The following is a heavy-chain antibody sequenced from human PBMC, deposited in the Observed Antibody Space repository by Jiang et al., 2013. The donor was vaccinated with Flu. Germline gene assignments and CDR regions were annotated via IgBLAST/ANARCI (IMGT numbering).Heavy chain of an antibody. D-gene: IGHD5-12*01. CDR1: GGSIGSGDYY. Sequence: GLVKPSQTLSLTCTVSGGSIGSGDYYWTWIRQPAGKGLEWIGRIYTSGTTNSNPSLRSRLTISMDTSKNHFSLKLSSVTAADTAVYYCARDRTFTKWLRLPWAMDVWGQGTTVTVS. V-gene: IGHV4-61*02. CDR3: ARDRTFTKWLRLPWAMDV. J-gene: IGHJ6*02. CDR2: IYTSGTT.